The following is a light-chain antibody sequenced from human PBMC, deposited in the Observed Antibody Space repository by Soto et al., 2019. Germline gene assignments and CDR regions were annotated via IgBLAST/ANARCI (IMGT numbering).Light chain of an antibody. J-gene: IGKJ4*01. CDR2: KTS. V-gene: IGKV1-5*03. Sequence: DIQMTQSPSTLSASVGDRVTITCRASQSISSWLAWYQHKPGKAPKLLVYKTSNLQIGVPSRFSGSGSGSEFSLTISSLQPDDFATYYCQQYQSFSPTFGGGTRVEVK. CDR1: QSISSW. CDR3: QQYQSFSPT.